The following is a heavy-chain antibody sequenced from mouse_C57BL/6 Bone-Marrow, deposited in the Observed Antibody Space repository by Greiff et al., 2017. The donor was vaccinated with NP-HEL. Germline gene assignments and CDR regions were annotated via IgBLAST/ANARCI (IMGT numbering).Heavy chain of an antibody. CDR3: ARPGDYYGSSYYFDY. Sequence: VQLKESGAELARPGASVKLSCKASGYTFTSYGISWVKQRTGQGLEWIGEIYPRSGNTYYNEKFKGKATLTADKSSSTAYMELRSLTSEDSAVYFCARPGDYYGSSYYFDYWGQGTTLTVSS. J-gene: IGHJ2*01. V-gene: IGHV1-81*01. CDR2: IYPRSGNT. D-gene: IGHD1-1*01. CDR1: GYTFTSYG.